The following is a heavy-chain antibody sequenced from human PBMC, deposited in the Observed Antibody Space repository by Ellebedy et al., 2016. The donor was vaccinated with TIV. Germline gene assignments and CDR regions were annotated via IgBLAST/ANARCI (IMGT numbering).Heavy chain of an antibody. J-gene: IGHJ4*02. CDR1: GFTFDDYA. CDR2: ISWNSGSI. Sequence: GGSLRLXXAASGFTFDDYAMHWVRQAPGKGLEWVSGISWNSGSIGYVDSVKGRFTISRDNAKNSLYLQMNSLRVEDTALYYCTKGAVAAVGPVDYWGQGTLVTVSS. CDR3: TKGAVAAVGPVDY. V-gene: IGHV3-9*01. D-gene: IGHD6-13*01.